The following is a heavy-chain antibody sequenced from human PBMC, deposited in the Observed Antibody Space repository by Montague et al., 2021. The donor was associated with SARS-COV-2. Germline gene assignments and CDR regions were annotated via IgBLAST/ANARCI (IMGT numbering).Heavy chain of an antibody. D-gene: IGHD3-10*01. J-gene: IGHJ4*02. Sequence: SLRLSCAASGFTFSIYVMNWVRQASGKGLEWVAVITYDGSNIYYADSVKGRFTISRDNAKNSLYLQMNSLRAEDTAVYYCVKDPWVYYFDFWGQGTLVTVSS. CDR3: VKDPWVYYFDF. CDR2: ITYDGSNI. CDR1: GFTFSIYV. V-gene: IGHV3-30*18.